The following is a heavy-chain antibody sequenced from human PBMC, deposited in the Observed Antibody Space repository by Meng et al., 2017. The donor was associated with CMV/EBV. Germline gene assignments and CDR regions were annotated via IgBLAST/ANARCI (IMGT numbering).Heavy chain of an antibody. CDR1: GYTFTGYY. CDR2: INPNSGGT. D-gene: IGHD2-2*01. J-gene: IGHJ5*02. Sequence: SGYTFTGYYMHWVRQAPGQGLEWMGWINPNSGGTNYAQKLQGRVTMTRDTSISTAYMELSRLRSDDTAVYYCAREWVVPAAIDWFDPWGQGTLVTVSS. CDR3: AREWVVPAAIDWFDP. V-gene: IGHV1-2*02.